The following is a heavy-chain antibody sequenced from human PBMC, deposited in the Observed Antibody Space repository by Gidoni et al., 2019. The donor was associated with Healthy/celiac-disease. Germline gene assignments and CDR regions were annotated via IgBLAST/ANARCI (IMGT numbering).Heavy chain of an antibody. CDR1: GFTFSRYE. Sequence: EVQLVESGGGLVQPGGSLRLPCAASGFTFSRYEMNWVRQAPGKGLEWVSYISSSGSTIYYADSVKGRFTISRDNAKNSLYLQMNSRRAEDTAVYYCAREGRAYYYGMDVWGQGTTVTVSS. J-gene: IGHJ6*02. V-gene: IGHV3-48*03. CDR3: AREGRAYYYGMDV. CDR2: ISSSGSTI.